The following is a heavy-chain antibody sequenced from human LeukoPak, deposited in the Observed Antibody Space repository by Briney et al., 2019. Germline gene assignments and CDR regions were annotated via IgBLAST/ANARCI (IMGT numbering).Heavy chain of an antibody. J-gene: IGHJ4*02. CDR3: ARDKAPGGFKGYFDY. CDR1: GFTFSSYA. CDR2: ISYDGSNK. D-gene: IGHD3-10*01. Sequence: GGSLRLSCAASGFTFSSYAMHWVRQAPGKGLEWVAVISYDGSNKYYADSVKGRFTISRDNSKNTLYLQMNGLRAEDTAVYYCARDKAPGGFKGYFDYWGQGTLVTVSS. V-gene: IGHV3-30-3*01.